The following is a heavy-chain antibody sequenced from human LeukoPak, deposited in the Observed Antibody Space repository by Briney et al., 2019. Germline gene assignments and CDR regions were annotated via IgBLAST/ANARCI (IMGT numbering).Heavy chain of an antibody. CDR1: GFSFSNGW. D-gene: IGHD5-18*01. CDR2: IKSKTDGGTI. V-gene: IGHV3-15*01. CDR3: TTDRSYGYFDY. J-gene: IGHJ4*02. Sequence: PGGSLRLSCAASGFSFSNGWMSWVRQAPGKGLEWVGHIKSKTDGGTIDYAAPVKGRFIISRDDSKNTLYLQMNSLKTEDTAVYYCTTDRSYGYFDYWGQGTLVTVSS.